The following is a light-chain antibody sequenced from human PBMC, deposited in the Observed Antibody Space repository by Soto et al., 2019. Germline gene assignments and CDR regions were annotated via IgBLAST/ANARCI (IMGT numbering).Light chain of an antibody. CDR3: QQSHSIPRT. CDR1: QTVHNN. V-gene: IGKV1-39*01. CDR2: TAS. Sequence: IQMTQSPSSLSASVGDRVTITCRASQTVHNNLNWYQQKPGKAPKALIYTASSLQSGVPSRFSGSGSVTDFTLTISSLQPEDFATYYCQQSHSIPRTFGQGTKVEIK. J-gene: IGKJ1*01.